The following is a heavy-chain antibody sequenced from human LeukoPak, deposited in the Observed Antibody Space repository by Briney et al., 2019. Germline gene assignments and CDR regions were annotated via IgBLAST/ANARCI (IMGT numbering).Heavy chain of an antibody. CDR2: IYTSGST. D-gene: IGHD3-10*01. CDR1: GGSISSYY. J-gene: IGHJ6*02. Sequence: PSETLSLTCTVSGGSISSYYWSWIRQPAGKGLEWIGRIYTSGSTNYNPSLKSRVTMSVDTSKNQFSLKLSSVTAADTAVYYCARRPGSGNNYYYGMDVWGQGTTVTVSS. V-gene: IGHV4-4*07. CDR3: ARRPGSGNNYYYGMDV.